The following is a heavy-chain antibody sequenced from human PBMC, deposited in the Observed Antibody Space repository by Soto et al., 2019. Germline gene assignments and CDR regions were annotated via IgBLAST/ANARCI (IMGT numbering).Heavy chain of an antibody. V-gene: IGHV3-15*01. J-gene: IGHJ6*03. CDR3: TTEPSELLGLYYYYYMDV. CDR1: GFTFSNAW. Sequence: EVQLVESGGGLVKPGGSLRLSCAASGFTFSNAWMSWVRQAPGKGLEWVGRIKSKTDGGTTDYAAPVKGRFTISRDDSKNTLYLQMNSLKTEDTAVYYCTTEPSELLGLYYYYYMDVWGKGTTVTVSS. CDR2: IKSKTDGGTT. D-gene: IGHD1-26*01.